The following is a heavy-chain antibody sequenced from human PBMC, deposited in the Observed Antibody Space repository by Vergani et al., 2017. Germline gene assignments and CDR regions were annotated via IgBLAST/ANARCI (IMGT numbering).Heavy chain of an antibody. Sequence: QVQLVESGGGVVQPGGSLRLSCAASGFTFSSYGMHWVRQAPGKGLEWVAFIRYDGSNKYYADSVKGRFTISRDNSKNSLYLQMNSLRAEDTALYYCAKAFYDSSGLGDAFDIWGQGTMVTVSS. D-gene: IGHD3-22*01. V-gene: IGHV3-30*02. CDR2: IRYDGSNK. J-gene: IGHJ3*02. CDR1: GFTFSSYG. CDR3: AKAFYDSSGLGDAFDI.